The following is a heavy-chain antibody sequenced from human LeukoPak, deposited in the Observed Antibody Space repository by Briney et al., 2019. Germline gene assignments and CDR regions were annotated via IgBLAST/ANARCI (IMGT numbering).Heavy chain of an antibody. V-gene: IGHV1-18*03. CDR2: ITAYNGNT. CDR1: GYTFTSYG. Sequence: GASVKVSCKASGYTFTSYGISWVRQAPGQGLEWMGWITAYNGNTNYAQKLQGRVTMTTDTSPSTAYMELRSLRSDDMAVYYCARGPPLLRYVDWLLEPFVYWGQGALVTVSS. D-gene: IGHD3-9*01. CDR3: ARGPPLLRYVDWLLEPFVY. J-gene: IGHJ4*02.